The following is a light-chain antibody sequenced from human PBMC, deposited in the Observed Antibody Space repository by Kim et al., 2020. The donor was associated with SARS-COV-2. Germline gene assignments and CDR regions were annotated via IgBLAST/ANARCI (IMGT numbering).Light chain of an antibody. J-gene: IGLJ2*01. Sequence: GQSITPSCTGSGSDVGGTSHVSWHQQYPGKAPKIMIYDVTKRPSGVSNRFSGSKSGNTASLTISGLQAEDEADYYCSSYTSTNTLVFGGGTQLTVL. V-gene: IGLV2-14*04. CDR1: GSDVGGTSH. CDR2: DVT. CDR3: SSYTSTNTLV.